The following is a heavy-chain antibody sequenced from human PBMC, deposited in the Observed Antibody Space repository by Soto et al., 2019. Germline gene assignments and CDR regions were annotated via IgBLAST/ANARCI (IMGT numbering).Heavy chain of an antibody. Sequence: QVQLVEAGGGVVQPGRSLRLSCAASGFTFSSYGMHWVRQAPGKGLEWVAVIWYDGRNKYYADSVKGRFTISRDNSKNTLYLQMNSLRDEDTAVYYCARDLGKLGMATTLFDYWGQGTLVTVSS. CDR1: GFTFSSYG. D-gene: IGHD5-12*01. V-gene: IGHV3-33*01. CDR3: ARDLGKLGMATTLFDY. CDR2: IWYDGRNK. J-gene: IGHJ4*02.